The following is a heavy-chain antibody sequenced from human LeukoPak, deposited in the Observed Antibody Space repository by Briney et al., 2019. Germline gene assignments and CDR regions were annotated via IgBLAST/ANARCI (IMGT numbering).Heavy chain of an antibody. Sequence: SGTLSLTCGVSGGSISGTNWWSWVRQPPGQGLEWIGEISLAGQTNYNPSLNGRVTMSLDKSSNQLSLRLTSVTAADTATYYCSRESGPFCPFGYWGQGTLVIVS. V-gene: IGHV4-4*02. CDR1: GGSISGTNW. D-gene: IGHD1-26*01. CDR2: ISLAGQT. CDR3: SRESGPFCPFGY. J-gene: IGHJ4*02.